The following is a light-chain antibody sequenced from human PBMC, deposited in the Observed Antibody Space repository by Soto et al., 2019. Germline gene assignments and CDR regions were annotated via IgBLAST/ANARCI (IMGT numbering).Light chain of an antibody. Sequence: QSVLTQPPSASGTPGQRVTISCSGSSSNIETNYVYWYQHLPGAAPKLLIYSNDQRPSGVPDRFSASKSGTSASLAISGLRSEDEGDYYCSATDDRLSGPVFGGGTKL. CDR2: SND. CDR1: SSNIETNY. J-gene: IGLJ2*01. V-gene: IGLV1-47*02. CDR3: SATDDRLSGPV.